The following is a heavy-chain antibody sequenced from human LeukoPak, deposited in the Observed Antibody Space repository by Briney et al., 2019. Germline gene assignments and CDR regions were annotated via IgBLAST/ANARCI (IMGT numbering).Heavy chain of an antibody. CDR2: ISGSGGST. CDR3: AKGGLGCSSTSCFDY. V-gene: IGHV3-23*01. J-gene: IGHJ4*02. CDR1: GLTFSSYA. D-gene: IGHD2-2*01. Sequence: GSLRLSCAASGLTFSSYAMSGVRQAPGKGLEWVSAISGSGGSTYYADSVKGRFTISRDNSKNTLYLQMNSLRVEDTAVYYCAKGGLGCSSTSCFDYWGQGTLVTVSS.